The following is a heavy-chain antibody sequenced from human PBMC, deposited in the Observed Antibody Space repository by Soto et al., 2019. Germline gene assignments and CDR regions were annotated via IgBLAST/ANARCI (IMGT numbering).Heavy chain of an antibody. D-gene: IGHD3-16*02. Sequence: ASVKVSCKTSGDTFTTYGIHRVRHAPGQRLEWLGWISIGNGYTKYSAKFQDRVTITWDTSATTAYIQLSSLISEDTAVYYCARFRSLGYNFFDYWGQGTLVTVSS. V-gene: IGHV1-3*04. CDR2: ISIGNGYT. J-gene: IGHJ4*02. CDR1: GDTFTTYG. CDR3: ARFRSLGYNFFDY.